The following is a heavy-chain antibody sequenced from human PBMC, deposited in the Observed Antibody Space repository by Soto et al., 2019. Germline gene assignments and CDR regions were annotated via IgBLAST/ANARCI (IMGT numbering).Heavy chain of an antibody. CDR3: AKGGNTMIVVAIPLDY. D-gene: IGHD3-22*01. V-gene: IGHV3-30*18. J-gene: IGHJ4*02. Sequence: GGSLRLSCAASGFTFSSYGMHWVRQAPGKGLEWVAVISYDGSNKYYADSVKGRFTISRDNSKNTLYLQMNSLRAEDTAVYYCAKGGNTMIVVAIPLDYWGQGTLVTVSS. CDR2: ISYDGSNK. CDR1: GFTFSSYG.